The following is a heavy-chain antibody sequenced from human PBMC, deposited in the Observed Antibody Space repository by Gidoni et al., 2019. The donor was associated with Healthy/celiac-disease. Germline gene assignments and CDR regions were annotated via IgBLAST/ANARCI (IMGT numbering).Heavy chain of an antibody. V-gene: IGHV5-51*01. J-gene: IGHJ5*02. CDR1: GYSFTSYW. Sequence: EVQLVQSGAEVKKPGESLTISCKGSGYSFTSYWIGWVRQMPGKGLEWMGLIYPGDSDTRYSPSFQGQVTISAEKSISTAYLQWSSLKASDTAMYYCARLQVTTVMRNGFDPWGQGTLVTVSS. D-gene: IGHD4-4*01. CDR2: IYPGDSDT. CDR3: ARLQVTTVMRNGFDP.